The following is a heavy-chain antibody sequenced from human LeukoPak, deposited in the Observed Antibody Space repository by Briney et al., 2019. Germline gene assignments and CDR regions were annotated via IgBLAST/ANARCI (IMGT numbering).Heavy chain of an antibody. J-gene: IGHJ4*02. CDR2: ISSSSSYI. CDR1: GFTFSSYT. D-gene: IGHD3-9*01. CDR3: AKATGYLL. Sequence: GGSLRLSCAASGFTFSSYTMNWVRQAPGKGLEWVSSISSSSSYIYYADSVKGRFTISRDNSENTLYLQMNSLRAEDTAVYYCAKATGYLLWGQGTLVTVSS. V-gene: IGHV3-21*04.